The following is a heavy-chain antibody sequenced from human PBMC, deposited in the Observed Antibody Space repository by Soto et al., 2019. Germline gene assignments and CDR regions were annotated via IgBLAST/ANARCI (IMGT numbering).Heavy chain of an antibody. D-gene: IGHD2-15*01. CDR3: ARDYCSGYSY. J-gene: IGHJ4*02. Sequence: GESLKISCKGSGYRFNNYWIAWVRQMPGKGLEWMGIIYPGDSDTRYSPSFQGQVTISADKSINTAYLQWSSLKASDTAMYYCARDYCSGYSYWGQGTLVTVSS. CDR1: GYRFNNYW. V-gene: IGHV5-51*01. CDR2: IYPGDSDT.